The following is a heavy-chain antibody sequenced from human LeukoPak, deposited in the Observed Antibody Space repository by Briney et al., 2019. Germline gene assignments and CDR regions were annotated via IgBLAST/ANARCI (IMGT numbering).Heavy chain of an antibody. V-gene: IGHV3-9*01. CDR3: AKDTGRWLQSMDAFDI. Sequence: GGSLRLSCAASGFTFDDYAVHWVRQAPGKGLEWVSGISWNSGSIGYADSVKGRFTISRDNAKNSLYLQMNSLRAEDTALYYCAKDTGRWLQSMDAFDIWGQGTMVTVSS. CDR1: GFTFDDYA. D-gene: IGHD5-24*01. CDR2: ISWNSGSI. J-gene: IGHJ3*02.